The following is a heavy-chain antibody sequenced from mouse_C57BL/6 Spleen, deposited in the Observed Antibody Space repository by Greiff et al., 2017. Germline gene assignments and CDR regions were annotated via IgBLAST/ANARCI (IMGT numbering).Heavy chain of an antibody. Sequence: VQLQQSGPELVKPGASVKMSCKASGYTFTDYNMHWVKQSHGKSLEWIGYINPNNGGTSYNQKFKGKATLTVNKSSSTAYMELRSLTSEDSAVYYCARGPTVVALWFAYWGQGTLVTVSA. CDR1: GYTFTDYN. CDR2: INPNNGGT. CDR3: ARGPTVVALWFAY. J-gene: IGHJ3*01. V-gene: IGHV1-22*01. D-gene: IGHD1-1*01.